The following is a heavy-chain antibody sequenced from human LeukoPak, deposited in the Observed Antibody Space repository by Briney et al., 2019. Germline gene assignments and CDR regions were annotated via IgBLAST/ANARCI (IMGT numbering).Heavy chain of an antibody. D-gene: IGHD6-25*01. J-gene: IGHJ3*02. V-gene: IGHV3-33*01. Sequence: PGGSLRLSCAASGFTFSSYGMHWVRQAPGKGLEWVAVIWYDGSNKYYADSVKGRFTISRDNSKNTLYLQLNSLRAEDTAVYYCARDNIAAVAFDIWGQGTMVTVSP. CDR1: GFTFSSYG. CDR2: IWYDGSNK. CDR3: ARDNIAAVAFDI.